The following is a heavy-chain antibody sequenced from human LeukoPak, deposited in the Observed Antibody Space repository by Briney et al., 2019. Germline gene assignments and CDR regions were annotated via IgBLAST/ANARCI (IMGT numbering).Heavy chain of an antibody. J-gene: IGHJ4*02. D-gene: IGHD3-3*01. CDR3: AKELDDFWSGYQTSY. Sequence: GGSLRLSCAASGFTFSSYAMSWVRQAPGKGLEWVSAISGSGGSTYYADSVKGRFTISRDNSKNTLYLQMNSLRAGDTAVYYCAKELDDFWSGYQTSYWGQGTLVTVSS. CDR1: GFTFSSYA. V-gene: IGHV3-23*01. CDR2: ISGSGGST.